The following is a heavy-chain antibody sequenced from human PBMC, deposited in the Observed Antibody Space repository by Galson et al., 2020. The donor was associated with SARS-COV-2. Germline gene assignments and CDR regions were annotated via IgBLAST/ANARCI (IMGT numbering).Heavy chain of an antibody. CDR2: IDWDDSK. V-gene: IGHV2-70*17. Sequence: SGPTLVKPTQTLTLTCTFSGFSLSSSGMCVSWIRQSPGKALEWLARIDWDDSKFYSKFLETRLTISKDTSQDQVVLTMTNMDPVDTGTYFCARMKSSNRSGAKYCFDQWGQGTLVTVSS. D-gene: IGHD6-13*01. CDR1: GFSLSSSGMC. J-gene: IGHJ4*02. CDR3: ARMKSSNRSGAKYCFDQ.